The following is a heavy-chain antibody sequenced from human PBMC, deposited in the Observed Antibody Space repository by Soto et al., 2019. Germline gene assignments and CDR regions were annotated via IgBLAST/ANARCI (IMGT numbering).Heavy chain of an antibody. V-gene: IGHV4-39*01. CDR3: ARHLTYCSAGSCYSDFPYYGMDV. CDR2: IFYSGST. CDR1: GCSISSSSYY. J-gene: IGHJ6*02. D-gene: IGHD2-15*01. Sequence: SETLSLTCTVSGCSISSSSYYWCWIRQPPGKGLEWIGSIFYSGSTYYNPSLKSRVTISVDTSKNQFSLKLSSVTAADTAVYYCARHLTYCSAGSCYSDFPYYGMDVWGQGTTVT.